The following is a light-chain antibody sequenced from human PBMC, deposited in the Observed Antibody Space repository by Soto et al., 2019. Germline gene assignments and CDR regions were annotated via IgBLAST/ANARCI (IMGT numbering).Light chain of an antibody. CDR1: SGHSSYA. V-gene: IGLV4-69*01. CDR3: QTYEV. J-gene: IGLJ2*01. CDR2: LNSDGSH. Sequence: QPVLTQSPSASASLGASVTLTCTLSSGHSSYAIAWHQQQPEKGPRYLMKLNSDGSHSKGDGIPDRFSGSSSGAERYLTISSLQSEDEADYYCQTYEVFGGGTKLTVL.